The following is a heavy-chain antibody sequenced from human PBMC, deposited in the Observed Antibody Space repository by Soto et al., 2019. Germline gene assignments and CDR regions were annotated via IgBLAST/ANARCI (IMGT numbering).Heavy chain of an antibody. J-gene: IGHJ4*02. CDR2: SYFSGTT. V-gene: IGHV4-39*01. CDR3: ARHGSY. Sequence: QLQLQESGPGLVKPSDTLSLTCNVSGVSISDTSYYWSLIRHPPVKGLEWIGTSYFSGTTFYNPSLKSRLTISVDTSKNQFSLRLRSVTAADTDVYYCARHGSYWGQGTLVAVSS. CDR1: GVSISDTSYY.